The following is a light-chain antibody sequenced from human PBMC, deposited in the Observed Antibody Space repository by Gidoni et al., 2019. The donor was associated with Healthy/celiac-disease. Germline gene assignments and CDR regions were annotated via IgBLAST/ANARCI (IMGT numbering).Light chain of an antibody. CDR1: QSLSTIY. V-gene: IGKV3-20*01. CDR3: QQYGSSPPT. CDR2: GSS. J-gene: IGKJ1*01. Sequence: IVLTQSPGALSLSPGARATLSCRPSQSLSTIYFAWYQQKPGQAPRLLIYGSSSRATGIPDRFSGSGSGTDFTLTISRLEPEDFAVYYCQQYGSSPPTFGQGTKVEIK.